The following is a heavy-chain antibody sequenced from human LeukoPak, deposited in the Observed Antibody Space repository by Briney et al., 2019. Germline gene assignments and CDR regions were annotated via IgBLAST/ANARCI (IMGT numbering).Heavy chain of an antibody. CDR2: IYHSGST. Sequence: SETLSLTCTVSGGSISSGGYYWSWIRQPPGKGLEWIGYIYHSGSTYYNPSLKSRVTISVDRSKNQFSLKLSSVTAADTAVYYCASYCSSTSCPKRGDPWGQGTLVTVSS. V-gene: IGHV4-30-2*01. D-gene: IGHD2-2*01. J-gene: IGHJ5*02. CDR1: GGSISSGGYY. CDR3: ASYCSSTSCPKRGDP.